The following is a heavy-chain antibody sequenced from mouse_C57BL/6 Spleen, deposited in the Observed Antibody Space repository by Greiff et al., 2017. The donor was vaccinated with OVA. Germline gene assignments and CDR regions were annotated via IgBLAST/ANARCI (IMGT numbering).Heavy chain of an antibody. CDR2: IWSGGST. J-gene: IGHJ1*03. CDR3: ASSITTVVEDWYFDV. V-gene: IGHV2-2*01. D-gene: IGHD1-1*01. CDR1: GFSLTSYG. Sequence: VQLQESGPGLVQPSQSLSITCTVSGFSLTSYGVHWVRQSPGKGLEWLGVIWSGGSTDYNAAFISRLSISKDNSKSQVFFKMNSLQADDTAIYYCASSITTVVEDWYFDVWGTGTTVTVSS.